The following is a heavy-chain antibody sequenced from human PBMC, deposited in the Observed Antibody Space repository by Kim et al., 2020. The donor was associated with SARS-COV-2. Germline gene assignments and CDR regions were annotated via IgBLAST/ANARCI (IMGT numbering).Heavy chain of an antibody. Sequence: ASVKVSCKASGYTFTSYGISWVRQAPGQGLEWMGWISAYNGNTNYAQKLQGRVTMTTDTSTSTAYMELRSLRSDDTAVYYCARDIVEYLPHSSSWYFGLDYWGQGTLVTVSS. V-gene: IGHV1-18*04. CDR1: GYTFTSYG. CDR3: ARDIVEYLPHSSSWYFGLDY. J-gene: IGHJ4*02. CDR2: ISAYNGNT. D-gene: IGHD6-13*01.